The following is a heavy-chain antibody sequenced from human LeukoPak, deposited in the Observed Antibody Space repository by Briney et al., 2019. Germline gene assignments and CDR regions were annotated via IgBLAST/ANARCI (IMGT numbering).Heavy chain of an antibody. D-gene: IGHD2-2*01. CDR1: GGSFSGYY. CDR3: ARTSSANDY. V-gene: IGHV4-59*10. CDR2: IYTSGST. Sequence: PWETLSLTCAVYGGSFSGYYWSWIRQPAGKGLEWIGRIYTSGSTNYNPSLKSRVTISVDTSKNQFSLKLSSVTAADTAVYYCARTSSANDYWGQGTLVTVS. J-gene: IGHJ4*02.